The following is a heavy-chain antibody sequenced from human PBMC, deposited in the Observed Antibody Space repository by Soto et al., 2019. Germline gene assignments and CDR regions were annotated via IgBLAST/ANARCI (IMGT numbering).Heavy chain of an antibody. Sequence: QVQLQESGPGLVKPSETLSLTCTVSGGSISSGGYYWSWIRQHPGKGLEWIGCVYYSGRTYYNPSLKSRITISVDTSKKHFSLKLSSVTAADTAVYYCASTKDYSSSLDYWGQGILVTVSS. D-gene: IGHD6-6*01. CDR2: VYYSGRT. J-gene: IGHJ4*02. CDR1: GGSISSGGYY. CDR3: ASTKDYSSSLDY. V-gene: IGHV4-31*03.